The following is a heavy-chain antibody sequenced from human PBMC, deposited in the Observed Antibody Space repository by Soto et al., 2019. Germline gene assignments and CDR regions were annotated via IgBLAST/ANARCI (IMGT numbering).Heavy chain of an antibody. CDR1: GFTFRSFG. CDR3: ARDRGVTGSGGLGL. J-gene: IGHJ4*02. D-gene: IGHD3-10*01. CDR2: ISYDGGYK. Sequence: QVQLVESGGGVVQPGRSLRLSCEASGFTFRSFGIHWVRQAPGKGLEWVAMISYDGGYKYYADSVKGRFTISRDNSKNTRDLQMCGLRGEDMAVYYCARDRGVTGSGGLGLWGQGTLVTVSS. V-gene: IGHV3-33*01.